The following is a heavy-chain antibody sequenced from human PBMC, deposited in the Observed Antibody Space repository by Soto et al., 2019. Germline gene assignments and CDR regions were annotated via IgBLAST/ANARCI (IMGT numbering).Heavy chain of an antibody. CDR3: ARDCISTSCYPYS. D-gene: IGHD2-2*01. J-gene: IGHJ5*01. CDR2: INPNSGGT. V-gene: IGHV1-2*04. Sequence: ASVKVSCKASGYTFTGYYMHWVRQAPGQGLEWMGWINPNSGGTNYAQKFQGWVTMTRDTSTSTAYMELRRLRSDDTAVYYCARDCISTSCYPYSWGHGTLVTVSS. CDR1: GYTFTGYY.